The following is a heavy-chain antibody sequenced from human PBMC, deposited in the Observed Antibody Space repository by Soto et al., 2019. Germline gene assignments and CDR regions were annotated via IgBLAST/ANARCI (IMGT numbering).Heavy chain of an antibody. Sequence: SVKGSCKASGGTFSSYAISWVRQAPGQGLEWMGGITPIFGTANYAQKFQRRVTITADESTSTAYIELSSLRYEDTAVYYCATDHHDSSGWYSYGMDVWGQGTTVTVSS. CDR2: ITPIFGTA. D-gene: IGHD6-19*01. CDR1: GGTFSSYA. V-gene: IGHV1-69*13. J-gene: IGHJ6*02. CDR3: ATDHHDSSGWYSYGMDV.